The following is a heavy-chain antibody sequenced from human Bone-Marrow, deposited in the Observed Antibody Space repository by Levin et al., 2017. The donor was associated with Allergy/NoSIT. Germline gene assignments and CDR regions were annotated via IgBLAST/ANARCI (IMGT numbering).Heavy chain of an antibody. CDR2: ISGSGGST. CDR1: GFTFSSYA. Sequence: PGGSLRLSCAASGFTFSSYAMSWVRQAPGKGLEWVSAISGSGGSTYYADSVKGRFTISRDNSKNTLYLQMNSLRAEDTAVYYCAKWITDYGDYGSFDYWGQGTLVTVSS. CDR3: AKWITDYGDYGSFDY. V-gene: IGHV3-23*01. D-gene: IGHD4-17*01. J-gene: IGHJ4*02.